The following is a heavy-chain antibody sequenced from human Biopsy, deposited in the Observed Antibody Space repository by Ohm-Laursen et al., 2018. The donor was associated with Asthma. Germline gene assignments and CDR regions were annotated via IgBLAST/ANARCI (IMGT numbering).Heavy chain of an antibody. CDR3: ARGVVYGGDSYAEYFQH. D-gene: IGHD4-23*01. CDR1: GDSISSYH. J-gene: IGHJ1*01. V-gene: IGHV4-59*01. Sequence: PSETLSLTCTVSGDSISSYHWSWIRQSPGKGLEWIGYVFYGGATNYNPSLKSRVTISVDTSKNQFFLRLSSVTAADTAVYYCARGVVYGGDSYAEYFQHWGQGTLVTVSS. CDR2: VFYGGAT.